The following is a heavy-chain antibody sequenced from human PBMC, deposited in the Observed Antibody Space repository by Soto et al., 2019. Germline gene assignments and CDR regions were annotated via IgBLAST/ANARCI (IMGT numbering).Heavy chain of an antibody. D-gene: IGHD3-10*01. CDR3: ARKYRGINRAHPRFDH. J-gene: IGHJ4*02. CDR2: IFYSGST. V-gene: IGHV4-39*07. Sequence: SETLSLTCNVSGGSISSSRSYWAWIRQPPGKGLEWIANIFYSGSTYYNPSLKSRVTISVDTSKNQFSLKLSSVTAADTAVYYCARKYRGINRAHPRFDHWGQGTLVTVSS. CDR1: GGSISSSRSY.